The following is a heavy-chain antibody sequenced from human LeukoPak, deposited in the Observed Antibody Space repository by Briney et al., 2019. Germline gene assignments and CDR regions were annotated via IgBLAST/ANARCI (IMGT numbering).Heavy chain of an antibody. Sequence: GGSLRLSCAASGFTLSSFEMNWVRQAPGKGLEWVSYISSSGRTIYYADSVKGRFTISRDNAKNSLYLQMNSLRAEDTALYYCAREVTTLDYYYYMDVWGKGTTVTVSS. J-gene: IGHJ6*03. D-gene: IGHD4-17*01. V-gene: IGHV3-48*03. CDR1: GFTLSSFE. CDR2: ISSSGRTI. CDR3: AREVTTLDYYYYMDV.